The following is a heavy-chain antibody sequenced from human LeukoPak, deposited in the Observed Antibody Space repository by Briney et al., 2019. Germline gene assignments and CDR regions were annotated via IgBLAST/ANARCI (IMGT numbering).Heavy chain of an antibody. CDR1: GYSFTSYW. Sequence: GESLRISCKGSGYSFTSYWISWVRQMPGKGLEWMGRIDPSDSYTNYSPSFQGHVTISADKSISTAYLQWSSLKASDTAMYYCARSMAVPAAMSYYYGMDVWGKGTTVTVSS. CDR2: IDPSDSYT. V-gene: IGHV5-10-1*01. D-gene: IGHD2-2*01. J-gene: IGHJ6*04. CDR3: ARSMAVPAAMSYYYGMDV.